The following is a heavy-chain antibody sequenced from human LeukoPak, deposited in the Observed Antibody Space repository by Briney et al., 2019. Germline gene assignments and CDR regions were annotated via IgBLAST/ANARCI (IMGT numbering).Heavy chain of an antibody. CDR3: ARRTFPNDAFDV. CDR2: ISGSGSDI. Sequence: GGSQRLSCAASGFTFSTFSMNWVRQTPGKGLEWVSAISGSGSDIYYADSVKGRFTISRDNPKRSLYLQMNSLRAEDTAVYYCARRTFPNDAFDVWGRGTVVSVSS. V-gene: IGHV3-21*01. J-gene: IGHJ3*01. D-gene: IGHD1-7*01. CDR1: GFTFSTFS.